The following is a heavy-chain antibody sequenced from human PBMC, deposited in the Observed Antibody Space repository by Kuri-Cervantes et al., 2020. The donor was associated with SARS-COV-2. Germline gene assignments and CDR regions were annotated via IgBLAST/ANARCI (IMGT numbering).Heavy chain of an antibody. D-gene: IGHD3-3*01. CDR2: ISYEGKNK. CDR3: AKDLFGVHDF. CDR1: GFNFSRTD. J-gene: IGHJ4*02. Sequence: GGSLRLSCAASGFNFSRTDMHWVHQAPGKGLEWVAVISYEGKNKKCIASGKGRFTISRDNSQNTLYLQMTSLRSEDAAMYYCAKDLFGVHDFWGQGTLVTVSS. V-gene: IGHV3-30*18.